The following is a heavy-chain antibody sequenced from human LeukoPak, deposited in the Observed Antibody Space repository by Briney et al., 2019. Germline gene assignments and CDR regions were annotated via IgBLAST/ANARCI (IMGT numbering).Heavy chain of an antibody. D-gene: IGHD3-22*01. CDR1: GGSISSYY. CDR3: ARDLVSSGYYDNWFDP. CDR2: IYYSGSA. V-gene: IGHV4-59*01. J-gene: IGHJ5*02. Sequence: PSETLSLTCTVSGGSISSYYWSWIRQPPGKGLEWIGYIYYSGSANYNPSLKSRVTISVDTSKNQFSLKLSSVTAADTAVYYCARDLVSSGYYDNWFDPWGQGTLVTVSS.